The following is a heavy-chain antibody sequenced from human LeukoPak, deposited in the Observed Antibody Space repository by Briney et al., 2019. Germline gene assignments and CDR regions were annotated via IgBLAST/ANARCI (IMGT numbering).Heavy chain of an antibody. Sequence: PGGSLRLSCAASGFTFSSYSMNWVRQAPGKGLEWVSSISSSSSYIYYADSVKGRFTISRDNAKNSLYLQMNSLRAEDTAVYYCATRSSSPRSSFDYWGQGTLATVSS. CDR2: ISSSSSYI. CDR3: ATRSSSPRSSFDY. J-gene: IGHJ4*02. V-gene: IGHV3-21*01. D-gene: IGHD6-6*01. CDR1: GFTFSSYS.